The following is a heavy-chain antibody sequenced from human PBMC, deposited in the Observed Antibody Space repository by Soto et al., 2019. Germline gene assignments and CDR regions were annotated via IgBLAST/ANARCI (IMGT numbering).Heavy chain of an antibody. D-gene: IGHD3-3*01. V-gene: IGHV3-21*01. Sequence: EVQLVESGGGLVKPGGSLRLSCAASGFTFSSYSMNWVRQAPGKGLEWVSSISSSSSYIYYADSVKGRFTISRDNAKNSLYLQMNSLRAEDTAVYYCARGGYDFWSGYPTFYYYYGMDVWGQGTTVTVSS. CDR3: ARGGYDFWSGYPTFYYYYGMDV. J-gene: IGHJ6*02. CDR2: ISSSSSYI. CDR1: GFTFSSYS.